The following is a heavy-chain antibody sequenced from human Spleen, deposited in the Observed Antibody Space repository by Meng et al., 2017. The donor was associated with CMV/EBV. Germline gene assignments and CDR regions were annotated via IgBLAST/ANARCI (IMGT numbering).Heavy chain of an antibody. CDR3: AKARIAAAGSMDKFDY. V-gene: IGHV3-23*01. J-gene: IGHJ4*02. CDR2: ISGSGGST. D-gene: IGHD6-13*01. Sequence: GFTFSSYAMSWVRQAPGKGLEWVSAISGSGGSTYYADSVKGRFTISRDNSKNTLYLQMNSLRAEDTAVYYCAKARIAAAGSMDKFDYWGQGTLVTVSS. CDR1: GFTFSSYA.